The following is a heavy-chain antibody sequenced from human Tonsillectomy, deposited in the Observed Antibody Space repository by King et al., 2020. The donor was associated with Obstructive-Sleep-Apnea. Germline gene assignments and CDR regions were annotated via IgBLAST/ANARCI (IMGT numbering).Heavy chain of an antibody. Sequence: QLQESGPGLVKPSETLSLTCTVSGGSISSYSWSWIRQPPGKGLGWMGYIYYSVSTNYNPSLKSRVSISVYPSKNQFSLMLSSVTAADTAVYYCARISTRKSGFPLDYWGQGTLVTVSS. CDR3: ARISTRKSGFPLDY. CDR1: GGSISSYS. V-gene: IGHV4-59*08. D-gene: IGHD3-22*01. J-gene: IGHJ4*02. CDR2: IYYSVST.